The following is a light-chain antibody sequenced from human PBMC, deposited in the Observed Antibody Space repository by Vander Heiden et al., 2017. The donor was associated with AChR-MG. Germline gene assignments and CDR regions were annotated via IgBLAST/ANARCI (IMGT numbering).Light chain of an antibody. CDR1: QSISSY. J-gene: IGKJ1*01. V-gene: IGKV1-39*01. CDR2: AAS. CDR3: QQRDSTRTT. Sequence: DIQMTQSPSSLSASVGDRVTITCRASQSISSYLNWYQQKPGKAPKLLIYAASSLQRAVPSRFSRSRSGTDFTLTMRRRQPEDFATSYCQQRDSTRTTFD.